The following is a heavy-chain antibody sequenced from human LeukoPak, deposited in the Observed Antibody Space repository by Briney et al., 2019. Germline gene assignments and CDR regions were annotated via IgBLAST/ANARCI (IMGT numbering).Heavy chain of an antibody. D-gene: IGHD5-24*01. Sequence: GGSLRLSCGASGLPFSIYGMNWVRQAPGKGLEWVAVIWSDGITKYYADSVKGRFTISRDNSKNTLYLQMNSLRAEDTAVYYCARVESSRAYFDYWGQGTLVTVSS. V-gene: IGHV3-33*01. CDR3: ARVESSRAYFDY. J-gene: IGHJ4*02. CDR1: GLPFSIYG. CDR2: IWSDGITK.